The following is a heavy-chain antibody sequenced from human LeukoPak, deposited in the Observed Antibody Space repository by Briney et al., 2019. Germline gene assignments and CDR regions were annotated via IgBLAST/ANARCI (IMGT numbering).Heavy chain of an antibody. J-gene: IGHJ5*02. CDR1: GFTFSNYD. CDR2: ISDSGGST. D-gene: IGHD6-19*01. V-gene: IGHV3-23*01. Sequence: GGSLRLSCAASGFTFSNYDMSWVRQAPGKGLEWVSSISDSGGSTYYADSVKGRLTISRDNSKNTLYLQMTNLRAADTAVYYCAKDLSRAVAADWLDPWDQGSLVTVSS. CDR3: AKDLSRAVAADWLDP.